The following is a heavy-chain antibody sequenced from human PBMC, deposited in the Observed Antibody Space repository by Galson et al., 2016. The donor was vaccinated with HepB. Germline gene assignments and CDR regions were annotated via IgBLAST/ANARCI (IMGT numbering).Heavy chain of an antibody. CDR1: GDSVSSKTAS. CDR2: TYYRSQWYT. V-gene: IGHV6-1*01. CDR3: ARRPEVGGGNSGGWNLDL. Sequence: CAISGDSVSSKTASWNWIRQSPSRGLEWLARTYYRSQWYTDYATSVKSRITISPDTSRNQFSLEVKSVTPEDTAIYYCARRPEVGGGNSGGWNLDLWGRGTLVTVSS. D-gene: IGHD4-23*01. J-gene: IGHJ2*01.